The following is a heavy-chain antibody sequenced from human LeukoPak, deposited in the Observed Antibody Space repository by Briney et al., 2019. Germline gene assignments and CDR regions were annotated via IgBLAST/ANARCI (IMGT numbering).Heavy chain of an antibody. CDR3: AKVGDISGWYCGS. V-gene: IGHV3-7*01. J-gene: IGHJ4*02. CDR2: IKQDGSEK. Sequence: GGSLRLSCAASGFTFSSYWMSWVRQAPGKGLEWVANIKQDGSEKYYVDSVKGRFTISRDNAKNSLYLQMNSLRAEDTAVYYCAKVGDISGWYCGSWGQGTLVTVSS. D-gene: IGHD6-19*01. CDR1: GFTFSSYW.